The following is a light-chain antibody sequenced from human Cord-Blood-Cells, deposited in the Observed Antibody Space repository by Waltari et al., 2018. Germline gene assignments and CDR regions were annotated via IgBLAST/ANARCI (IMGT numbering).Light chain of an antibody. CDR1: QDISNY. CDR3: QQYDNLGGT. Sequence: DIQMTQSPSSLSASVGDRVTITCQASQDISNYLNWYQQKPGKAPKLLFYDASNLETGIPSRCRGSGSGTDFTFTISSLQPEDIATYCCQQYDNLGGTFGPGTKVDIK. CDR2: DAS. V-gene: IGKV1-33*01. J-gene: IGKJ3*01.